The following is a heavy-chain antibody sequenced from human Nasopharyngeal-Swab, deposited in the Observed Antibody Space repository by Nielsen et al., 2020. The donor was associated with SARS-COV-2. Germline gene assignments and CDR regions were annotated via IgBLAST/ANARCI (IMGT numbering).Heavy chain of an antibody. CDR3: ATDNGRSYACWS. V-gene: IGHV1-2*06. Sequence: ASVQVSCKASGNTFNAYFLHWARQAPGQGLEWMGRIGPNSGATDYAQEFQGRVTVTRDTSTSVVYMELSGLTSDDSAMYFCATDNGRSYACWSWGQGALVTVSS. D-gene: IGHD3-16*01. J-gene: IGHJ4*02. CDR2: IGPNSGAT. CDR1: GNTFNAYF.